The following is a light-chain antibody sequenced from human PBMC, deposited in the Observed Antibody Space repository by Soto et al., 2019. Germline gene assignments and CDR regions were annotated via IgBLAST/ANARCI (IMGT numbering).Light chain of an antibody. Sequence: QSALTQPASVSGSPGQSITISCTGTSSDIGGYNYVSWYQQHPGKAPKLMIHEVTNRPSGVSNRFSGSKSGNTASLTISGLRAEDEADYYCSSYTSSSTPVVFGGRTKVTVL. CDR1: SSDIGGYNY. V-gene: IGLV2-14*01. CDR3: SSYTSSSTPVV. J-gene: IGLJ2*01. CDR2: EVT.